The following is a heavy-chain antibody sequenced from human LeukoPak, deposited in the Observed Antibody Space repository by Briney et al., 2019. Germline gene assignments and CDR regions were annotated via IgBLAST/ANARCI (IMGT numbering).Heavy chain of an antibody. CDR1: GYSISSGYY. Sequence: TSETLSLTCAVSGYSISSGYYWGWIRQPPGKGLEWIGSIYHSGSTYYNPSLKSRVTMSVDTSQNQFSLKLSSVTAADTAVYYCARAVSLVRGVIVYSFDYWGQGTLVTVSS. V-gene: IGHV4-38-2*01. J-gene: IGHJ4*02. D-gene: IGHD3-10*01. CDR2: IYHSGST. CDR3: ARAVSLVRGVIVYSFDY.